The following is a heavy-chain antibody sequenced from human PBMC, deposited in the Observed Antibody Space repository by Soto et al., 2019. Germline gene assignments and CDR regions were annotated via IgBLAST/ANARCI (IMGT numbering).Heavy chain of an antibody. Sequence: GGSLRLSCAASGFTFSSYAMHWVRQAPGKGLEWVAVISYDGSNKYYADSVKGRFTISRDNSKNTLYLQMNSLRAEDTAVYYCARDTGYSSSWYGEDNWFDPWGQGTLVTVSS. CDR3: ARDTGYSSSWYGEDNWFDP. CDR1: GFTFSSYA. D-gene: IGHD6-13*01. V-gene: IGHV3-30-3*01. J-gene: IGHJ5*02. CDR2: ISYDGSNK.